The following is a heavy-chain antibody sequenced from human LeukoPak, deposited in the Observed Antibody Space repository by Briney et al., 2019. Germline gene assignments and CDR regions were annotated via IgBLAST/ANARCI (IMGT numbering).Heavy chain of an antibody. CDR1: GGYVSSYY. Sequence: SETLSLTCTVSGGYVSSYYWSWIRQSPGKGLEWIGYIYSSGSSNYNPSLKSRVTISVDTSKSQFSLELSSVTAADTAVYFCARHDYYYYYMDVWGKGTTVTVSS. CDR3: ARHDYYYYYMDV. CDR2: IYSSGSS. V-gene: IGHV4-59*08. J-gene: IGHJ6*03.